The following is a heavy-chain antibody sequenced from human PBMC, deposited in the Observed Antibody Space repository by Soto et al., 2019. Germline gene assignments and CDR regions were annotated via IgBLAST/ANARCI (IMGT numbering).Heavy chain of an antibody. CDR3: ARRIAAPMLPMSGP. CDR2: MNPNSGNT. D-gene: IGHD6-6*01. V-gene: IGHV1-8*01. CDR1: GYPFTSSD. Sequence: DSVQVCSKSSGYPFTSSDTNLVRQATGQGLEWMGWMNPNSGNTGYAQKFQGRVTMTRNTSISTAYLEPSSLRSEDTAVYYRARRIAAPMLPMSGPWGQGTMFTVSS. J-gene: IGHJ4*02.